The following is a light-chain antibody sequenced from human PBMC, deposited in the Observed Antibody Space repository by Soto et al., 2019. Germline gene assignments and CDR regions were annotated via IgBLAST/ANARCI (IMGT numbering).Light chain of an antibody. V-gene: IGKV1-39*01. Sequence: DIQLTQSPSSLSASVGDRVTITCRASQIISSYLNWYQHKPGVAPKLLIYATSSLQSGVSSRFSGSASGTEFTLTISSLQPEDFATYSCQQSYTLPLTFGGGTKVETK. J-gene: IGKJ4*02. CDR2: ATS. CDR3: QQSYTLPLT. CDR1: QIISSY.